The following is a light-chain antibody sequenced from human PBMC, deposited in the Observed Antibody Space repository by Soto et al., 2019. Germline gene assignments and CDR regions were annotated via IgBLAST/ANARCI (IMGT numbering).Light chain of an antibody. Sequence: KVSKPSASPQSVSPGATAAPSCRASQNLYTNVAWYQQKPGQTPRLLILAASTRATGIPGRFTGIGSGTEFTLSISSLQSEDFAVYYCKQYHHWPSTFGQGTRLEIK. CDR2: AAS. CDR1: QNLYTN. CDR3: KQYHHWPST. J-gene: IGKJ5*01. V-gene: IGKV3-15*01.